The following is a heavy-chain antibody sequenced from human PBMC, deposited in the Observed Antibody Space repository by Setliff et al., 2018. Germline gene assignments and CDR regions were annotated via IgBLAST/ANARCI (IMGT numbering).Heavy chain of an antibody. V-gene: IGHV3-74*01. CDR2: IYSDGNTT. Sequence: LRLSCAASGFTFSNYWMHWVRQAPGKGLVWVSRIYSDGNTTNYADSVKGRFTISRDNAKNTLYLQMSSLGAEDTAVYYCARSAANGGHDPFDIWGQGTMVTVSS. D-gene: IGHD6-25*01. CDR1: GFTFSNYW. J-gene: IGHJ3*02. CDR3: ARSAANGGHDPFDI.